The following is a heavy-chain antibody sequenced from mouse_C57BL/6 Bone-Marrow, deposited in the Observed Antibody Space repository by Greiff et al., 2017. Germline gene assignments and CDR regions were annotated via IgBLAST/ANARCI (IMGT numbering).Heavy chain of an antibody. CDR3: TWPISNYVGAY. V-gene: IGHV14-1*01. CDR1: GFNIKDYY. D-gene: IGHD2-5*01. CDR2: IDPEDGDT. J-gene: IGHJ3*01. Sequence: VQLQQSGAELVRPGASVKLSCTASGFNIKDYYMHWVKQRPEQGLEWIGRIDPEDGDTESAPKFQGKATMTADTSSNTAYLQLSSLTSEDTAVYYCTWPISNYVGAYWGQGTLVTVSA.